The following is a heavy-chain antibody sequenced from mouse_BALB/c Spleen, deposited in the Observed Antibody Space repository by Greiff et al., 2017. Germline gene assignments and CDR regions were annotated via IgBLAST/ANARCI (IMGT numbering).Heavy chain of an antibody. V-gene: IGHV1-87*01. CDR3: ADDWFAY. Sequence: VQLQQSGAELARPGASVKLSCKASGYTFTSYWMQWVKQRPGQGLEWIGAIYPGDGDTRYTQKFKGKATLTADKSSSTAYMQLSSLASEDSAVYYCADDWFAYWGQGTLVTVSA. J-gene: IGHJ3*01. CDR1: GYTFTSYW. CDR2: IYPGDGDT.